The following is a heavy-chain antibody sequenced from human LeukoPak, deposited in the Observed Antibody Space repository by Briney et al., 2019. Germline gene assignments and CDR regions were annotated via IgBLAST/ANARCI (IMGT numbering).Heavy chain of an antibody. CDR1: GFTFSSYA. J-gene: IGHJ4*02. D-gene: IGHD3-3*01. CDR2: ISGSGGST. CDR3: AKDLGDVLRFLEWFPIAN. V-gene: IGHV3-23*01. Sequence: GGSPRLSCAASGFTFSSYAMSWVRQAPGKGLEWVSAISGSGGSTYYADSVKGRFTISRDNSKNTLYLQMNSLRAEDTAVYYCAKDLGDVLRFLEWFPIANWGQGTLVTVSS.